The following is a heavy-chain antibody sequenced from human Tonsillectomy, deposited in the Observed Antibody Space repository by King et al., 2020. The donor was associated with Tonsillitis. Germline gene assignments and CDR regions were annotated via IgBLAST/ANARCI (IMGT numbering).Heavy chain of an antibody. D-gene: IGHD4-17*01. V-gene: IGHV1-46*03. CDR1: GYTFTSYY. CDR2: INPIGGST. Sequence: QLVQSGAEVKKPGASVKVSCKASGYTFTSYYMHWVRQAPGQGLEWMGIINPIGGSTTYAQKFQGRVTMTRDTSTSTLYMELSSLRSEDTAVYYCARGGGDYGWYFALWGRGTLVTVSS. J-gene: IGHJ2*01. CDR3: ARGGGDYGWYFAL.